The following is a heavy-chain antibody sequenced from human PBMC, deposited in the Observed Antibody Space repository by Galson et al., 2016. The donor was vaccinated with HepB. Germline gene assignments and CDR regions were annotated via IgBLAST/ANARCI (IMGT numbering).Heavy chain of an antibody. CDR2: IYWDGEK. CDR3: ANSGGSYDGWFYPDDAFDV. Sequence: PALVKPTQTLTLTCSLSGFSLRSSGVGVAWIRQPPGKALEWLALIYWDGEKRYRPSLKRRLTITRDTSKKQVVLTMTNMDPVDTGRYYCANSGGSYDGWFYPDDAFDVWGQGTMVTVSS. V-gene: IGHV2-5*02. J-gene: IGHJ3*01. D-gene: IGHD5-12*01. CDR1: GFSLRSSGVG.